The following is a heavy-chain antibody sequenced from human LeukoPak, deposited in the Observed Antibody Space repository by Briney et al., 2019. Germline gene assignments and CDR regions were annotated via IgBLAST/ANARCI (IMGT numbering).Heavy chain of an antibody. CDR1: GFSFSSSW. J-gene: IGHJ4*02. Sequence: ESLKISCPGSGFSFSSSWIGWVRQTPGIGLEWMGSIYPGDSDTRYSPSFQGQVTISADKSINTAYLQWSSLKASDSAMYYCARHRGSIVSHRPPSYFDYWGQGTLVTVS. V-gene: IGHV5-51*01. D-gene: IGHD3-16*01. CDR3: ARHRGSIVSHRPPSYFDY. CDR2: IYPGDSDT.